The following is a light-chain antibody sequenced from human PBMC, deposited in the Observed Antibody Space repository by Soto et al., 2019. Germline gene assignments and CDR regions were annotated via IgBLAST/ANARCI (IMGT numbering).Light chain of an antibody. V-gene: IGKV1D-16*01. CDR1: EDINSR. CDR2: AAF. CDR3: QQYSSYSWT. Sequence: DIQMTQSPSSVSASVGDRVTISCRASEDINSRLAWYQQKPGNAPKLLIYAAFILQSGVPSRFSGRESGTEFALTISRLQPDDFATYYCQQYSSYSWTFGQGTKV. J-gene: IGKJ1*01.